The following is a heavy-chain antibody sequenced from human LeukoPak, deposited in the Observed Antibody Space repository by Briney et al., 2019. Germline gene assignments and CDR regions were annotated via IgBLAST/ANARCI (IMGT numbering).Heavy chain of an antibody. CDR2: ISFDEIKE. V-gene: IGHV3-30*02. J-gene: IGHJ5*02. CDR3: VNSNFDP. CDR1: GFTFSSYG. Sequence: GGSLRLSCATSGFTFSSYGMHWVRQAPGKGLEWMAFISFDEIKEYYGDSVKGRFTISRDNSKNTLHLQMNSLRGEDTAMYYCVNSNFDPWGQGTLVTVSS.